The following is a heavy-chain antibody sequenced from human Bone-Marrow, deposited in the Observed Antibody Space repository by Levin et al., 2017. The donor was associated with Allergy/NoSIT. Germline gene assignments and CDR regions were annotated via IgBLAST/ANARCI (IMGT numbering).Heavy chain of an antibody. D-gene: IGHD1-1*01. J-gene: IGHJ6*02. CDR1: GYSFSSYD. CDR3: ARGPNWSDVRGMDV. Sequence: AASVKVSCKASGYSFSSYDINWVRQATGQGLEWMGWMNPKNGDTGYAQKFQGRVTMTRDISIGTAYMELSSLRSEDTAVFYCARGPNWSDVRGMDVWGQGTTVTVSS. V-gene: IGHV1-8*01. CDR2: MNPKNGDT.